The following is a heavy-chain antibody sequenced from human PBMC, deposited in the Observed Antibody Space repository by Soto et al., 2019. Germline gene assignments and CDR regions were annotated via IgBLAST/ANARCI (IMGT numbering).Heavy chain of an antibody. J-gene: IGHJ4*02. D-gene: IGHD3-22*01. CDR1: GYLFSEFG. CDR3: ARAPPYDRSRVPFSAHC. Sequence: QVQLVQSGGEVKKPGASVKDSCKTSGYLFSEFGLSWVRQTPRQGLEWGGRINAYNENIQYAQKIQDSLTLTPDTYRGTGFMELRSLKSHDKPVYYCARAPPYDRSRVPFSAHCWGQGTLVSVSS. CDR2: INAYNENI. V-gene: IGHV1-18*01.